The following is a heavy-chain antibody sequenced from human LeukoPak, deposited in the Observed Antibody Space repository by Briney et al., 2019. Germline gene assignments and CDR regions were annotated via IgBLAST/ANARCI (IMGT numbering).Heavy chain of an antibody. CDR1: GYTFTSYG. CDR3: ARSDVGYCSSTSCSHFDY. Sequence: ASVTVSFKASGYTFTSYGISWVRQAPGQGLEWMGWISAYNGNTNYAQKLQGRVTMTTDTSTSTAYMELRSLRSDDTAVYYCARSDVGYCSSTSCSHFDYWVQGTLVTVSS. CDR2: ISAYNGNT. V-gene: IGHV1-18*01. J-gene: IGHJ4*02. D-gene: IGHD2-2*01.